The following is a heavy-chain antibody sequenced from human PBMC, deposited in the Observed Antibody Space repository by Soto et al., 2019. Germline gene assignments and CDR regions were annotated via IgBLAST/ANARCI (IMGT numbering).Heavy chain of an antibody. Sequence: ASVKVSCKASGYTVTNYYMHWVRQAPGQGLEWMGIINPIGDDTTYAQKLQGRVTMTRDTSTSTVYMELSSLRSEDTAVYYCARVGFLEWLFSADYYYGMDVWGQGTTVTV. D-gene: IGHD3-3*01. CDR3: ARVGFLEWLFSADYYYGMDV. CDR1: GYTVTNYY. J-gene: IGHJ6*02. CDR2: INPIGDDT. V-gene: IGHV1-46*04.